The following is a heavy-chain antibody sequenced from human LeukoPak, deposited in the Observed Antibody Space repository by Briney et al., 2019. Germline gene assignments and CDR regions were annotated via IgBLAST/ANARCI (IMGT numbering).Heavy chain of an antibody. J-gene: IGHJ4*02. CDR1: GYTFTGYY. D-gene: IGHD2-2*01. Sequence: ASVKVPCKASGYTFTGYYMHWVRQAPGQGLEWMGWINPNSGGTNYAQKFQGRVTMTRDTSISTAYMELSRLRSDDTAVYYCARAPCSSTSCNQGAYWGQGTLVTVSS. CDR2: INPNSGGT. CDR3: ARAPCSSTSCNQGAY. V-gene: IGHV1-2*02.